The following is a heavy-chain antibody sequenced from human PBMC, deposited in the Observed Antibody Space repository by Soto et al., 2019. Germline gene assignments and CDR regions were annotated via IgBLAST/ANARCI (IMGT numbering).Heavy chain of an antibody. D-gene: IGHD5-12*01. Sequence: SETLSLTCTVYGGSFSGFSWSWIRQPPGKGLEWIGEITHTGNSIYNPSLKNRVAISADTSKNQFSLNLTSVTAADTSVYFCARGRSFGGFGDWGQGTTVTVSS. CDR2: ITHTGNS. CDR3: ARGRSFGGFGD. J-gene: IGHJ6*02. V-gene: IGHV4-34*01. CDR1: GGSFSGFS.